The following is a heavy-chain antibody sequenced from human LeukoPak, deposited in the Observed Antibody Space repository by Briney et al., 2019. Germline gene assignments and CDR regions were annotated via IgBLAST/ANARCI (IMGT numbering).Heavy chain of an antibody. D-gene: IGHD2-21*02. CDR1: GGSISSYY. CDR3: VRHEAYCGGDCYLDY. J-gene: IGHJ4*02. Sequence: SETLSLTCTVSGGSISSYYWSWIRQPPGKGLEWIGYIYYSGSTNYNPSLKSRVTISVDTSKNQFSLKLSSVTAADTAVYYCVRHEAYCGGDCYLDYWGQGTLVTVSS. V-gene: IGHV4-59*08. CDR2: IYYSGST.